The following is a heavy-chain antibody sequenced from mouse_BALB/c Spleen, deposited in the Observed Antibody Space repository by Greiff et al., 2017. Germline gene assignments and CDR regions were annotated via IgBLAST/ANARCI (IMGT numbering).Heavy chain of an antibody. Sequence: QVQLQQSGAELVRPGTSVKISCTASGYTFTNYWLGWVKQRPGHGLEWIGDIYPGGGYTNYNEKFKGKATLTADTSSSTAYMQLSSLTSEDSAVYFCAYYRYWCAYWGQGTLVTVSA. CDR3: AYYRYWCAY. D-gene: IGHD2-14*01. CDR1: GYTFTNYW. CDR2: IYPGGGYT. V-gene: IGHV1-63*02. J-gene: IGHJ3*01.